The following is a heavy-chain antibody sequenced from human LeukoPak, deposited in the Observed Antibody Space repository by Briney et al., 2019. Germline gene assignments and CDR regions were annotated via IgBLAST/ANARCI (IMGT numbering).Heavy chain of an antibody. D-gene: IGHD3-22*01. Sequence: AGGSLRLSCAGSGSTVSSNYMAWVRQAPGKGPEWVSVIYSGGNTYYADSVKGRFTISRDNSKNTLYLQMNSLRAEDTAAYHCAKSLRAISESSGYYSFSDYWGQGTLVTVSS. J-gene: IGHJ4*02. CDR2: IYSGGNT. CDR3: AKSLRAISESSGYYSFSDY. CDR1: GSTVSSNY. V-gene: IGHV3-53*01.